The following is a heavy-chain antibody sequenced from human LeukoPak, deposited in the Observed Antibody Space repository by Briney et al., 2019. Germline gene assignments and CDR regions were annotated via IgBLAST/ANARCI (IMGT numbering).Heavy chain of an antibody. CDR1: GGSISSGGYS. J-gene: IGHJ5*02. CDR2: IYHSGST. Sequence: SQTLSLTCAVSGGSISSGGYSWSWIRQPPGKGLEWIGYIYHSGSTYYNPSLKSRVTISVDRSKNQFSLKLSSATAADTAVYYCARVGGKGYSYGSNWFDPWSQGTLVTVSS. D-gene: IGHD5-18*01. V-gene: IGHV4-30-2*01. CDR3: ARVGGKGYSYGSNWFDP.